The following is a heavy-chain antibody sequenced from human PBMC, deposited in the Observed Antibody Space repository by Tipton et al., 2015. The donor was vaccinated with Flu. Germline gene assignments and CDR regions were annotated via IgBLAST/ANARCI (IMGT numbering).Heavy chain of an antibody. V-gene: IGHV3-7*01. CDR1: GFTFSSYW. Sequence: SLRLSCAASGFTFSSYWMSWVRQAPGKGLEWVANIKQDGSEKYYVDSVKGRFTISRDNAKNSLYLQMNSLRAEDTAVYYCATEGRLEYGGKLDAFDIWGQGTMVTVSS. CDR3: ATEGRLEYGGKLDAFDI. D-gene: IGHD6-6*01. J-gene: IGHJ3*02. CDR2: IKQDGSEK.